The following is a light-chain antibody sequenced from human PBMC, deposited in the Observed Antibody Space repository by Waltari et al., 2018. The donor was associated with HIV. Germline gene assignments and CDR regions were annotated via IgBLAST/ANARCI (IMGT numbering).Light chain of an antibody. V-gene: IGKV3-15*01. CDR1: QSVSLN. Sequence: EMVVTQSPATLSVSPGDRVTLSCRARQSVSLNLAWYQQKPGQAPPHLIYAYSIRATGVPARFRGSGSGTDFTLTISSFQSEDFAVYVCQQYNNWPRGTFGPGTKVEV. CDR3: QQYNNWPRGT. J-gene: IGKJ1*01. CDR2: AYS.